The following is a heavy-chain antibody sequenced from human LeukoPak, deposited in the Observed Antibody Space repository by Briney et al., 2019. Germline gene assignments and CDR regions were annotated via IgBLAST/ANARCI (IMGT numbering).Heavy chain of an antibody. V-gene: IGHV4-4*07. CDR2: IYTSGST. D-gene: IGHD3-9*01. Sequence: SETLSLTCTVSGGSISSYYWSWIRQPAGKGLEWIGRIYTSGSTNYNPSLKSRVTMSVDTSKNQFSLKLSPVTAADTAVYYCAREANVLRYFDWLFPFGPWGQGTLVTVSS. J-gene: IGHJ5*02. CDR1: GGSISSYY. CDR3: AREANVLRYFDWLFPFGP.